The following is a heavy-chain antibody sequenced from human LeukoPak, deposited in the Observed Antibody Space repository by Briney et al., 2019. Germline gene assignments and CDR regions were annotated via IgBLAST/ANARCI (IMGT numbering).Heavy chain of an antibody. Sequence: GGSLRLSCAASGFTFSTYAMSWVRQAPGKGLEWVSVITATGGNRNYADSVKGRFTISGDNSKNTLYLQMNSLRAEDTAVYYCAKIPGGYSSSHFDYWGQGTLVTVSS. D-gene: IGHD6-13*01. CDR2: ITATGGNR. CDR1: GFTFSTYA. CDR3: AKIPGGYSSSHFDY. J-gene: IGHJ4*02. V-gene: IGHV3-23*01.